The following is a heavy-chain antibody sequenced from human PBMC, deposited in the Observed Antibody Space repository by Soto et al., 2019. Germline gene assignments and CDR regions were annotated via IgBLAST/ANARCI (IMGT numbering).Heavy chain of an antibody. D-gene: IGHD3-10*02. J-gene: IGHJ5*02. Sequence: ASVKVSCKASGYTFTSYDINWVRQATGQGLEWMGWMNPNSGNTGYAQKFQGRVTMTRNTSISTAYMELSSLRSEDTAVYYCATEGAAAAVRGVLRFDPWGQGTLVTVSS. CDR2: MNPNSGNT. CDR1: GYTFTSYD. V-gene: IGHV1-8*01. CDR3: ATEGAAAAVRGVLRFDP.